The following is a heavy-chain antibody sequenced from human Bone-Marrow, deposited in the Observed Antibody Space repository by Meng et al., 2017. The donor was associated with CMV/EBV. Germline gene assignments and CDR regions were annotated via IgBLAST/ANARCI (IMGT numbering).Heavy chain of an antibody. D-gene: IGHD3-3*01. CDR2: IKCDGSEK. CDR1: GFTFSSSW. V-gene: IGHV3-52*01. CDR3: ARSYDFWSGFWFDP. Sequence: GESLKISCAASGFTFSSSWMHWVCQAPEKGLEWVADIKCDGSEKYYVDSVKGRFTISRDDAKNSLYLQMNSLRAEDTAVYYCARSYDFWSGFWFDPWGQGTLVTVSS. J-gene: IGHJ5*02.